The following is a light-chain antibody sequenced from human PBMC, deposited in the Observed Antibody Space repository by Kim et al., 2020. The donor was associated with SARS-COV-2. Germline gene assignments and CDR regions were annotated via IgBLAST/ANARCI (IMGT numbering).Light chain of an antibody. CDR3: QQYNSYPYT. CDR2: KAS. J-gene: IGKJ2*01. CDR1: QSINNW. Sequence: DIQMTQSPSTLSASVGDRVTITCRASQSINNWLAWYQQKPGKAPKLLIYKASSLESGVTSRLSGSGSGTEFTLTISSLQPDDFATYYCQQYNSYPYTFGQGTKLEI. V-gene: IGKV1-5*03.